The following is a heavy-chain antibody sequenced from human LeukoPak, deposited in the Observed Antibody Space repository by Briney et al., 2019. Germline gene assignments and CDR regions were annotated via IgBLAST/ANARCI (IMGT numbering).Heavy chain of an antibody. CDR1: GGSFSGYY. CDR2: INHSGST. D-gene: IGHD3-16*02. CDR3: LGDLSGNISDGFDI. V-gene: IGHV4-34*01. J-gene: IGHJ3*02. Sequence: PSETLSLTCAVYGGSFSGYYWTWIRQPPGKGLEWIGEINHSGSTNYNPSLKSRVTISIDTSKNQFSLKLSSVTDADTAVYYCLGDLSGNISDGFDIWGQGTMVTVSS.